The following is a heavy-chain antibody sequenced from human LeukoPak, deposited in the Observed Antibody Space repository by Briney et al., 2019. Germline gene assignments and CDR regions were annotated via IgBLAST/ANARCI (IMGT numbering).Heavy chain of an antibody. CDR3: ARRRSGDQTYPRYGMDV. Sequence: PRGSLRLAFSVSDFSFSSYWMSWVRQAPGRGLEWVATIKKDGSEIYNVDSVKARFTSSRDTTNHSLYLQMNTLRGDDTAVYYCARRRSGDQTYPRYGMDVWGQGTTVTVSS. D-gene: IGHD2-2*02. CDR2: IKKDGSEI. J-gene: IGHJ6*02. V-gene: IGHV3-7*01. CDR1: DFSFSSYW.